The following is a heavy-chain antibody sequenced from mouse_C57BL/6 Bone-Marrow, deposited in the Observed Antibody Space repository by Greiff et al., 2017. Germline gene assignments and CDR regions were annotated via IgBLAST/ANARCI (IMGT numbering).Heavy chain of an antibody. Sequence: QVQLQQSGPGLVQPSQSLSITCTVSGFSLTSYGVHWVRQSPGKGLEWLGVIWRGGSTDYNAAFMSRLSITKDNSKSQVFFKMNSLQADDTAIYYCAKKGGGYYYYYAMDYWGQGTSVTVSS. V-gene: IGHV2-5*01. D-gene: IGHD2-3*01. CDR1: GFSLTSYG. J-gene: IGHJ4*01. CDR2: IWRGGST. CDR3: AKKGGGYYYYYAMDY.